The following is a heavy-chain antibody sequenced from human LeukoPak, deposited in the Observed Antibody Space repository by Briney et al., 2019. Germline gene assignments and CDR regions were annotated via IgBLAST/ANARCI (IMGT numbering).Heavy chain of an antibody. Sequence: SETLSLTCTISGGSISSYYWSWIRQPPGKGLEWIGYIYYSGSTNYNPSLKSRVTISVDTSKNQFSLKLSSVTAADTAVYYCAREDIDGYNPLNAFDIWGQGTMVTVSS. CDR2: IYYSGST. V-gene: IGHV4-59*08. D-gene: IGHD5-24*01. J-gene: IGHJ3*02. CDR3: AREDIDGYNPLNAFDI. CDR1: GGSISSYY.